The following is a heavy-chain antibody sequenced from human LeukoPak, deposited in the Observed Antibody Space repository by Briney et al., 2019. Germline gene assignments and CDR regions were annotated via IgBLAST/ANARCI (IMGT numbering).Heavy chain of an antibody. V-gene: IGHV1-69*13. CDR2: IIPIFGTA. D-gene: IGHD1-26*01. J-gene: IGHJ4*02. CDR3: ARTPVGGYASSFDY. Sequence: SVKVSCKASGGTFSSYAISWVRQAPGQGLEWMGGIIPIFGTANYAQKFQGRVTITADESTSTAYMELSSLRSEDTAVYYCARTPVGGYASSFDYWGQGTLVTVSS. CDR1: GGTFSSYA.